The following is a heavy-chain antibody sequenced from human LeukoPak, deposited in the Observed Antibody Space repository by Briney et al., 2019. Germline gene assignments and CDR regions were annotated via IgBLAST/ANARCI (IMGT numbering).Heavy chain of an antibody. CDR3: ATRGTYYLPHDY. Sequence: GGSLRLSCAASGFTFSSYAMSWVRQAPGKGLEWVSAISGSVGSTYYADSVEGRFTISRDNSKNTLSLQMNSLRAEDTAVYYCATRGTYYLPHDYWGQGTLVTVSS. CDR2: ISGSVGST. J-gene: IGHJ4*02. V-gene: IGHV3-23*01. D-gene: IGHD1-26*01. CDR1: GFTFSSYA.